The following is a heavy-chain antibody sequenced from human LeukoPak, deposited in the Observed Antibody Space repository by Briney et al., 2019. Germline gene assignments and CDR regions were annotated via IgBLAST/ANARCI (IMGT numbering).Heavy chain of an antibody. CDR2: ISHTGTT. CDR1: GFTFSSYA. V-gene: IGHV4-38-2*01. J-gene: IGHJ6*04. CDR3: ARHLRFSDFPWYMDV. D-gene: IGHD1-26*01. Sequence: GSLRLSCAASGFTFSSYAMSWVRQAPGKGLEWIGSISHTGTTYYNPSLEGRITISADTSKNQFSLNLSSVTAADTAVFYCARHLRFSDFPWYMDVWGKGTTVTVSS.